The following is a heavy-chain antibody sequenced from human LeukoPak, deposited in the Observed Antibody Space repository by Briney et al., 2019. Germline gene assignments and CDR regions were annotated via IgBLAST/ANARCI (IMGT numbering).Heavy chain of an antibody. D-gene: IGHD6-13*01. V-gene: IGHV3-48*03. J-gene: IGHJ4*02. Sequence: GGSLRLSCAASGFTFSSYEMNWGRQAPGKGLEWVSYISSSGNTIYNADSVKGRLIISRDNAKNSLYLQMNSLRAEDTAVYYCARVGQQLADYWGQGTLVTVSS. CDR2: ISSSGNTI. CDR3: ARVGQQLADY. CDR1: GFTFSSYE.